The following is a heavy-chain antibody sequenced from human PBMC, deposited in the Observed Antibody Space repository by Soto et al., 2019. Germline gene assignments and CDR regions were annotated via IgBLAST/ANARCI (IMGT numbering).Heavy chain of an antibody. Sequence: GGSLRLSCAASGFFFGSYGMHWVRHPPGKGLEWVSVVSGSGGSKNYADSVKGRFTVSRDNSKNTLYLQMNSLRADDTAVYYCACLAWFGDPVPPFDCWGQGTVVTVS. CDR2: VSGSGGSK. D-gene: IGHD3-10*01. CDR3: ACLAWFGDPVPPFDC. J-gene: IGHJ4*02. CDR1: GFFFGSYG. V-gene: IGHV3-23*01.